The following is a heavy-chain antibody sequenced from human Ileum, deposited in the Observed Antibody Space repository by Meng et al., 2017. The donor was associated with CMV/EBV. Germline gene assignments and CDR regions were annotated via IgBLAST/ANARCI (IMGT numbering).Heavy chain of an antibody. CDR2: LYYNGIR. V-gene: IGHV4-61*02. Sequence: QVELQESGPGLVKPSQTLSLPCTVSGDSVRSGNNHWSWIRQPAGKGLEWIGQLYYNGIRYYNPSLESRLTISMDTSRNVFSLKLSSVTAADTAVYYCATYRKGDGGRGSWGQGTLVTVSS. CDR3: ATYRKGDGGRGS. J-gene: IGHJ5*02. CDR1: GDSVRSGNNH. D-gene: IGHD3-16*01.